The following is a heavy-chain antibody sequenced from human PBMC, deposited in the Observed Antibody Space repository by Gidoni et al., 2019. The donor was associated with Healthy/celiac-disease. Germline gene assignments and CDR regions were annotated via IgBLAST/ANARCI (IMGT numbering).Heavy chain of an antibody. CDR1: GGSFSGYY. Sequence: QVQLQQWGAGLLKPSETLSLTCAVYGGSFSGYYWSWIRQPPGKGLEWIGEINHSGSTNYNPSLKSRVTISVDTSKNQFSLKLSSVTAADTAVYYCARPGGPTGDGWHYYYGMDVWGQGTTVTVSS. J-gene: IGHJ6*02. CDR3: ARPGGPTGDGWHYYYGMDV. V-gene: IGHV4-34*01. CDR2: INHSGST. D-gene: IGHD3-16*01.